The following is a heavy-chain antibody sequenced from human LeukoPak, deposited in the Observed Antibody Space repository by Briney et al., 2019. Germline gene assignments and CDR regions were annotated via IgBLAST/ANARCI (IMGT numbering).Heavy chain of an antibody. CDR1: GGSISSGSYY. D-gene: IGHD6-19*01. J-gene: IGHJ4*02. CDR3: ARDGVAGTGYDY. CDR2: IYYSGST. V-gene: IGHV4-39*07. Sequence: SETLSLTCTVSGGSISSGSYYWGWIRQPPGKGLEWIGSIYYSGSTYYNPSLKSRVTISVDTSKNQFSLKLSSVTAADTAVYYCARDGVAGTGYDYWGQGTLVTVSS.